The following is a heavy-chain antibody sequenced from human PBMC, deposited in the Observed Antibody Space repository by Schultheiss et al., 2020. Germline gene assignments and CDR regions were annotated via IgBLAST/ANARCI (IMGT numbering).Heavy chain of an antibody. J-gene: IGHJ6*02. CDR2: ISWNSGSI. CDR1: KFTFSSYA. D-gene: IGHD5-18*01. CDR3: AKDSGYSYGYLSQYYYYGMDV. Sequence: GGSLRLSCSASKFTFSSYAMHWVRQAPGKGLVWVSGISWNSGSIGYADSVKGRFTISRDNAKNSLYLQMNSLRAEDTALYYCAKDSGYSYGYLSQYYYYGMDVWGQGTTVTVSS. V-gene: IGHV3-9*01.